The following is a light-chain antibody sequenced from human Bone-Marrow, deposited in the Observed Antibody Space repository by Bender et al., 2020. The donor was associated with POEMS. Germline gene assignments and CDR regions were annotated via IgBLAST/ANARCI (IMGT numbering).Light chain of an antibody. CDR1: NIGSNS. V-gene: IGLV3-21*04. CDR2: SDT. J-gene: IGLJ1*01. CDR3: QVWDSSSARYV. Sequence: SYVLTQPPSVSVAPRKTARITCGGNNIGSNSVHWYQQKPGRAPVLVIYSDTDRASGIPERFSGSNSGNTATLTISRVEAGDEADYYCQVWDSSSARYVFGTGTKVTVL.